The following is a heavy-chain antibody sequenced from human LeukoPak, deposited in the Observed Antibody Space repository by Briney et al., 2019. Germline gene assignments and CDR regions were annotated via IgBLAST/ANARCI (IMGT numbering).Heavy chain of an antibody. CDR3: ARAHDYGDYGFDF. V-gene: IGHV4-59*01. Sequence: SETLSLTCTVSGGSISSYYWSWIRQPPGKGLEWIGYIYYSGSTNYTPSLKSRVTISVDTSKNQFSLKLSSVTAADTAVYYCARAHDYGDYGFDFWGQGTLVTVSS. CDR1: GGSISSYY. D-gene: IGHD4-17*01. J-gene: IGHJ4*02. CDR2: IYYSGST.